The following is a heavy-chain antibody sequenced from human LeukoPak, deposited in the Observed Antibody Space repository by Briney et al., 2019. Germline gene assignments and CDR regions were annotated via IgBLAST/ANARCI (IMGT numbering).Heavy chain of an antibody. CDR3: ARDLAQYYYYYYYMDV. V-gene: IGHV5-51*01. CDR2: IYPGDSDT. CDR1: GYSFTTYW. J-gene: IGHJ6*03. D-gene: IGHD3-3*01. Sequence: GESLKISCKASGYSFTTYWIGWVRQMPGKGLEWMGIIYPGDSDTRYSPSFQGQVTISADKSITTAYLQWSSLKASDTAMYYCARDLAQYYYYYYYMDVWGKGTTVTVSS.